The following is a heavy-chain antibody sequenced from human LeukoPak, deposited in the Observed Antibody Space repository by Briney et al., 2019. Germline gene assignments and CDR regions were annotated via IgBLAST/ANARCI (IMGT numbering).Heavy chain of an antibody. CDR1: GGTFSSYA. Sequence: VASVKVSCKAPGGTFSSYAISWVRQAPGQGLEWMGRIIPILGIANYAQKFQGRVTITADKSTSTAYMELSSLRSEDTAVYYCARVSGATAVEGFDPWGQGTLVTVSS. D-gene: IGHD1-26*01. CDR3: ARVSGATAVEGFDP. V-gene: IGHV1-69*04. CDR2: IIPILGIA. J-gene: IGHJ5*02.